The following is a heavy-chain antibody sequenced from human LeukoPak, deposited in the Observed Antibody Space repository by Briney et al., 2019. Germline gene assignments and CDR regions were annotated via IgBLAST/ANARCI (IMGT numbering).Heavy chain of an antibody. D-gene: IGHD2-8*01. CDR1: GFTFSSYS. V-gene: IGHV3-21*04. CDR2: ISSSSSYK. Sequence: GGSLRLSCAASGFTFSSYSMNWVRQAPGKGLEWVSSISSSSSYKYYADSVKGRFTISRDNAKNSLYLQMNSLRAEDTAVYYCAKDQDGVRRFDYWGQGTLVTVSS. CDR3: AKDQDGVRRFDY. J-gene: IGHJ4*02.